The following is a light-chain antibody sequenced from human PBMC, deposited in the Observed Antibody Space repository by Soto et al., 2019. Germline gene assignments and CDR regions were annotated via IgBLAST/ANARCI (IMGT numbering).Light chain of an antibody. CDR2: EVS. V-gene: IGLV2-14*01. CDR3: SSYTSSSTNV. J-gene: IGLJ1*01. Sequence: QSALTQPASVSGSPGQSITISYTGTSSDVGGYNYVSWYQQHPGKAPKLMIYEVSNRPSGVSNRFSGSKSGNTASLTISGLQAEDEADYYCSSYTSSSTNVFGTGTKVTVL. CDR1: SSDVGGYNY.